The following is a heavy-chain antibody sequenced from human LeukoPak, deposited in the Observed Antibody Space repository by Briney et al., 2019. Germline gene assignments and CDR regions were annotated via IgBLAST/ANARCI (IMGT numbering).Heavy chain of an antibody. CDR3: ARTTMVRGTYYMDV. CDR1: GGSISSYY. V-gene: IGHV4-59*01. Sequence: SETLSLTCTVSGGSISSYYWSWIRQPPGKGLEWVGYIYYTGTTNYNPSLKSRVTISLDTSKNQFSLKLSSVTAADTAVYYCARTTMVRGTYYMDVWGKGTTVTISS. CDR2: IYYTGTT. D-gene: IGHD3-10*01. J-gene: IGHJ6*03.